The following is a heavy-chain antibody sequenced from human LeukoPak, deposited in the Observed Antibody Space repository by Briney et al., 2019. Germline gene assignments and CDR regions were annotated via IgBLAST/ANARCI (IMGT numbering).Heavy chain of an antibody. V-gene: IGHV1-69-2*01. CDR1: GYTFTDYY. D-gene: IGHD2-15*01. CDR3: ATPSGGGSYDHWFDP. J-gene: IGHJ5*02. Sequence: ASRKVSCKVAGYTFTDYYMHWVQQAPGKGLEWMGLVDPEDGETIYAEKFQGRVTITADTSTDTAYMELSSLRSEDTAVYYCATPSGGGSYDHWFDPWGQGTLVTVSS. CDR2: VDPEDGET.